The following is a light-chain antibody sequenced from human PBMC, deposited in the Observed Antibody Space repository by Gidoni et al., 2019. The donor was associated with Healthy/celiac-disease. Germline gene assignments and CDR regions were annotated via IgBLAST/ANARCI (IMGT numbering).Light chain of an antibody. J-gene: IGLJ2*01. CDR1: SGSIASNY. V-gene: IGLV6-57*02. CDR2: EDN. CDR3: QSYDSSNHNVV. Sequence: NFMLTQPHSVSESPGKTVTTSCTGSSGSIASNYGQWYQQRPGSAPTTVIYEDNQRPSGVPDRFSGSIDSSSNSASLTISGLKTEDEADYYCQSYDSSNHNVVFGGGTKLTVL.